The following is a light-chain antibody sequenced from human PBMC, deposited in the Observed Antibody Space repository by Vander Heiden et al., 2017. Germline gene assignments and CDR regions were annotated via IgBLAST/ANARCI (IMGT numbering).Light chain of an antibody. CDR2: TAS. J-gene: IGKJ1*01. CDR1: QSISSY. Sequence: IQMTQSPSSLSAFVAGRVSIPCRPSQSISSYLNWYQQKPGKAPKLLIYTASSLQSGVSSRFSGSGSGTDFTLTISSLQPEDFATYYCLQTYSTTWTFGQGTKVEIK. V-gene: IGKV1-39*01. CDR3: LQTYSTTWT.